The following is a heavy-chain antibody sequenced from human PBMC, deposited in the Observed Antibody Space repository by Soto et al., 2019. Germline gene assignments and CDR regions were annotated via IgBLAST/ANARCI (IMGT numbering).Heavy chain of an antibody. D-gene: IGHD2-15*01. CDR3: ARDSPNYCSGGSCYSNWLDP. J-gene: IGHJ5*02. CDR1: GGSISSYY. Sequence: PSENLSLTCTVSGGSISSYYWSWIRQPPGKGLEWIGYIYYSGSTNYNPSLKSRVTISVDTSKNQFSLKLSSVTAADTAVYYCARDSPNYCSGGSCYSNWLDPWGHGTMVTVSS. V-gene: IGHV4-59*01. CDR2: IYYSGST.